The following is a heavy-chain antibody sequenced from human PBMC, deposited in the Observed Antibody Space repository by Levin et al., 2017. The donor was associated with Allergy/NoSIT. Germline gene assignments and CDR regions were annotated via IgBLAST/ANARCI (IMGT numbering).Heavy chain of an antibody. CDR2: ISHSGNT. J-gene: IGHJ4*02. CDR1: GGSFSGYY. D-gene: IGHD5-18*01. Sequence: KPSETLSLTCTVYGGSFSGYYWTWIRQPPGKGLEWIGEISHSGNTNYSPSLKSRVTISVDTSRNQFSLRLSSVTAADTAIYYCARVGYSHGYLLDYWGQGTLVTVSS. V-gene: IGHV4-34*01. CDR3: ARVGYSHGYLLDY.